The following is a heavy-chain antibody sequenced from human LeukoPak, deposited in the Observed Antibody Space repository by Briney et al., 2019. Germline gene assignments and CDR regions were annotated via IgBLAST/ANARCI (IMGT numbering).Heavy chain of an antibody. J-gene: IGHJ4*02. CDR2: TSLAGQT. Sequence: PSETLSLTCGVSGGSISGTNWWSWVRQPPGQGLEWIGETSLAGQTNFNPSLNGRVTMSLDKSSNKLYLHLTSVTAADTATYFCSRESGPSCPFGYWGQGTLVIVSS. CDR3: SRESGPSCPFGY. V-gene: IGHV4/OR15-8*02. CDR1: GGSISGTNW. D-gene: IGHD1-26*01.